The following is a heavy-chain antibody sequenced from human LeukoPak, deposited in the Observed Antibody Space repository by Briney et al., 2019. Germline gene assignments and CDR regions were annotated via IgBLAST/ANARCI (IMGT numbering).Heavy chain of an antibody. D-gene: IGHD2-15*01. J-gene: IGHJ5*02. V-gene: IGHV1-69*13. CDR3: ARSPHIVVVVAATRSPWFDP. CDR1: GYTFTSYY. Sequence: GASVKVSCKASGYTFTSYYMHWVRQAPGQGLEWMGGIIPIFGTANYAQKFQGRVTITADESTSTAYMELSSLRSEDTAVYYCARSPHIVVVVAATRSPWFDPWGQGTLVTVPS. CDR2: IIPIFGTA.